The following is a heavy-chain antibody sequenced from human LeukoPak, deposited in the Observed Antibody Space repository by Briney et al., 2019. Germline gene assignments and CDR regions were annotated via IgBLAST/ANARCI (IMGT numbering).Heavy chain of an antibody. CDR3: TTTGVMFYYYYYMDV. D-gene: IGHD3-10*02. CDR1: RFTFSNAW. Sequence: GGSLRLSCAASRFTFSNAWMSWVRQAPGKGLEWVGRIKSKTDGGTTDYAAPVKGRFTISRDDSKNTLYLQMNSLKTEDTAVYYCTTTGVMFYYYYYMDVWGKATTVTVSS. CDR2: IKSKTDGGTT. J-gene: IGHJ6*03. V-gene: IGHV3-15*01.